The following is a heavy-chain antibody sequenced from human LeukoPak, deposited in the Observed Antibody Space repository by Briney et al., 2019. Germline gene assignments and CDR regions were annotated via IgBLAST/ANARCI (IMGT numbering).Heavy chain of an antibody. CDR1: GGTFSSYA. CDR2: IIPILGIA. V-gene: IGHV1-69*04. J-gene: IGHJ6*02. CDR3: ARSYSSSWPHQLNGMDV. Sequence: ASVKVSCKASGGTFSSYAISWVRQAPGQGLEWMGRIIPILGIANYAQKFQGRVTITADKSTSTAYMELSSLRSEDTAVYYCARSYSSSWPHQLNGMDVWGQGTTVTVSS. D-gene: IGHD6-13*01.